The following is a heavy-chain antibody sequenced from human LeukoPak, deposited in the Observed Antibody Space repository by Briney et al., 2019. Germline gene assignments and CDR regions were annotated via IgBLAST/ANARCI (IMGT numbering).Heavy chain of an antibody. CDR1: GYTFTGYY. CDR2: INPNSGGT. D-gene: IGHD6-13*01. V-gene: IGHV1-2*02. Sequence: ASVKVSCKASGYTFTGYYIHWMRQAPGQGLEWMGWINPNSGGTNYAQKFQGRVTMTRDTSISTAYMELSRLRSDDTAVYYCARGPYSSSWPFDYWGQGTLVTVSS. CDR3: ARGPYSSSWPFDY. J-gene: IGHJ4*02.